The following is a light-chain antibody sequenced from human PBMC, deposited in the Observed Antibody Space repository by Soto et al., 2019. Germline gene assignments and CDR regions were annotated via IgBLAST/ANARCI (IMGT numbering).Light chain of an antibody. CDR3: QHYDTYRAT. CDR1: QSLSTW. J-gene: IGKJ1*01. V-gene: IGKV1-5*01. Sequence: EIQMTQSPSTLSASAGDRVTITCRASQSLSTWLAWYQQRPGKPPKLVIYDASTLESGVPSRFSGGGSGTEFTLTISSLQPDDFATYYCQHYDTYRATFGLGTKVDI. CDR2: DAS.